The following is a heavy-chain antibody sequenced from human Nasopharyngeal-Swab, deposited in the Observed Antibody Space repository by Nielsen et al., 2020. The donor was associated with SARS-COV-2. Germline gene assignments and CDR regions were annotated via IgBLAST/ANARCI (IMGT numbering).Heavy chain of an antibody. CDR3: VRDTPAMFAY. CDR1: GFTFSLYT. V-gene: IGHV3-21*01. CDR2: ISSTGDYI. J-gene: IGHJ4*02. Sequence: GESLKISCAASGFTFSLYTINWVRQAPGKGLEWVSAISSTGDYIYYAASVKGRFTISRDNAKNSVFLQMNSLRAEDTAVYYCVRDTPAMFAYWGQGTLVTVSS.